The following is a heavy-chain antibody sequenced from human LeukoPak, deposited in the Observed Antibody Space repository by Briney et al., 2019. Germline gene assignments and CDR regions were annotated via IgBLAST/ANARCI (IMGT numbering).Heavy chain of an antibody. Sequence: SETLSLTCAVYGGSFSGYYWSWIRQPPGKGLEWMGEINHSGSTNYNPSLKSRVTISVDTSKNQFSLKLSSVTAADTAVYYCARGRPSPRGYSYGLPYYFDYWGQGTLVTVSS. CDR1: GGSFSGYY. CDR3: ARGRPSPRGYSYGLPYYFDY. D-gene: IGHD5-18*01. CDR2: INHSGST. J-gene: IGHJ4*02. V-gene: IGHV4-34*01.